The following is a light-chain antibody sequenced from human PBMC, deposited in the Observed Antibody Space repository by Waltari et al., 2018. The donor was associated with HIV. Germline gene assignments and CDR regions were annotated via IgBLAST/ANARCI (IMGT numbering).Light chain of an antibody. CDR3: ATWDANQWV. Sequence: QSVLGQESSASGHAGPRVVISCSGPTATIENHSVYWYQSFAGATPRLIIYNTGQRPSGVPDRFSGSKSGVSASLVISGLQSGDEATYYCATWDANQWVFGGGTKVSVL. CDR1: TATIENHS. J-gene: IGLJ3*02. V-gene: IGLV1-47*02. CDR2: NTG.